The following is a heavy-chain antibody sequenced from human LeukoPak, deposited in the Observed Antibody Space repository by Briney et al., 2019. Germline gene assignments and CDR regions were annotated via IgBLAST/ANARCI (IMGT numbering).Heavy chain of an antibody. CDR2: IYYSGST. J-gene: IGHJ5*02. V-gene: IGHV4-39*07. CDR1: GGSISSSSYY. Sequence: SETLSLTCTVSGGSISSSSYYWGWIRQPPGKGLEWIGSIYYSGSTYYNPSLKSRVTISVDTSKNQFSLKLSSVTAADTAVYYCARGGILMVYATAYNWFDPWGQGTLVTVSS. D-gene: IGHD2-8*01. CDR3: ARGGILMVYATAYNWFDP.